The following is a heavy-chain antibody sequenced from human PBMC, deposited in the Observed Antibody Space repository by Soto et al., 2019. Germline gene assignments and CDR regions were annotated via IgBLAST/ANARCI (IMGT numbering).Heavy chain of an antibody. CDR1: EFTFTYAW. CDR2: IKSKTDGGTT. J-gene: IGHJ4*02. D-gene: IGHD3-16*02. CDR3: TSLYYGH. V-gene: IGHV3-15*01. Sequence: GGSLRLSCAASEFTFTYAWMSWVRQAPGKGLEWVGRIKSKTDGGTTDYAAPVEGRFTISRDESQNTLYLQMNSLKTEDTAVYYCTSLYYGHWGQGTLVTVSS.